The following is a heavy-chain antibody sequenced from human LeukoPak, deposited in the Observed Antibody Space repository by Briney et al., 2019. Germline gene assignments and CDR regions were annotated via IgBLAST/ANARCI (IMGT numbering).Heavy chain of an antibody. D-gene: IGHD3-3*01. V-gene: IGHV3-23*01. CDR3: AKQAGWGAYFSFLPFDF. CDR1: GFTFSYYG. J-gene: IGHJ4*02. Sequence: GGSLRLSCAASGFTFSYYGLSWVRQAPGKGLEWVSGLGHNGDITYSDSVKGRFTISRDNSKSTLFLQLSSLRADDTAVYFCAKQAGWGAYFSFLPFDFWGRGTLVTVSS. CDR2: LGHNGDIT.